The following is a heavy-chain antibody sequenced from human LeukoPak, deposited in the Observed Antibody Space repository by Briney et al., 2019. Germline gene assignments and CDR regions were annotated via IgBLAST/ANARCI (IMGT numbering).Heavy chain of an antibody. CDR1: GYTFTSYG. J-gene: IGHJ5*02. CDR3: ARVPRNAQRTGVMSRWFDP. Sequence: ASVKVSCKASGYTFTSYGISWVRQAPGQGLEWMGWISVYNGNTNYAQKLQGRVTMTTDTSTSTAYMELRSLRSDDTAVYYCARVPRNAQRTGVMSRWFDPWGQGTLVTVSS. D-gene: IGHD2-8*02. V-gene: IGHV1-18*01. CDR2: ISVYNGNT.